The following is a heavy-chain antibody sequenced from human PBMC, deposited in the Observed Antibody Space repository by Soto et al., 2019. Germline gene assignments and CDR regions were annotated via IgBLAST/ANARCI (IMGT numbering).Heavy chain of an antibody. CDR2: INHSGST. V-gene: IGHV4-34*01. D-gene: IGHD4-17*01. CDR3: ASGYGDQLYYFDY. CDR1: GGSFSGYY. J-gene: IGHJ4*02. Sequence: SETLSLTCAVYGGSFSGYYWSWIRQPPGKGLEWIGEINHSGSTDYNPSLKSRVTISVDTSKNQFSLKLSFVTAADTAVYYCASGYGDQLYYFDYWGQGTLVTVSS.